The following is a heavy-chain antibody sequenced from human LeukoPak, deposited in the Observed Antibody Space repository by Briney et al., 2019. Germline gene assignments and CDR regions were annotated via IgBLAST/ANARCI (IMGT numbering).Heavy chain of an antibody. CDR2: ISHCEST. J-gene: IGHJ6*02. CDR1: GGSFSGYY. D-gene: IGHD3-3*01. CDR3: ARGDKHDFWSGYNQPRWDYYYGMDV. Sequence: SETLSLTCAVYGGSFSGYYWSWIRQSPGQGLELIGEISHCESTSYNPSLTSRVTISVDTSKNLSSLTLSSVTAADTAVYYCARGDKHDFWSGYNQPRWDYYYGMDVWGQGTTVTVSS. V-gene: IGHV4-34*01.